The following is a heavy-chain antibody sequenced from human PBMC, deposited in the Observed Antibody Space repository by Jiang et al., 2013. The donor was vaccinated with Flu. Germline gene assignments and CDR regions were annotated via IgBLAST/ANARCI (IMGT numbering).Heavy chain of an antibody. CDR3: ARRDPPTMFFDL. CDR2: IDSSAYT. D-gene: IGHD3-3*01. V-gene: IGHV4-31*03. CDR1: GGSISSGSYY. J-gene: IGHJ2*01. Sequence: GPGLVKPSETLSLTCTVSGGSISSGSYYWSWIRQHPEKGLEWIGYIDSSAYTYYNPSLKSRINISVDTSKNQFSLKLSSVTAADTAVYYCARRDPPTMFFDLWGRGTLVTVSS.